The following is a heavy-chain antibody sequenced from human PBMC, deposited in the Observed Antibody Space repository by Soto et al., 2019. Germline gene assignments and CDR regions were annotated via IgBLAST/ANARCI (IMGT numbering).Heavy chain of an antibody. J-gene: IGHJ5*02. Sequence: TRPLTCVVSGGCLSSGGYSWSWIRQPPGKGREWIGYIYHSGSTYYNPSLKSRVTISVDMSKNQFSLKLRSVTAADTAGYYCARVTDYGNYCWFDPWGHGTLVTVSS. D-gene: IGHD4-17*01. V-gene: IGHV4-30-2*01. CDR3: ARVTDYGNYCWFDP. CDR2: IYHSGST. CDR1: GGCLSSGGYS.